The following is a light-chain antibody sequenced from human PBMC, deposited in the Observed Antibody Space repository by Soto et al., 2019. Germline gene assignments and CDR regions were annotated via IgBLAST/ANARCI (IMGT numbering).Light chain of an antibody. Sequence: EIVMSLYPRTLSLSTGDRANLSCRASQSVSSSHLAWYQQKPGQAPRLLIYSASSRATGIPDRFSGSGSGTDFTLTISRLEPEDFAVYYCQQYNNWPPLTFGGGTNVDI. J-gene: IGKJ4*01. CDR3: QQYNNWPPLT. CDR1: QSVSSSH. V-gene: IGKV3-20*01. CDR2: SAS.